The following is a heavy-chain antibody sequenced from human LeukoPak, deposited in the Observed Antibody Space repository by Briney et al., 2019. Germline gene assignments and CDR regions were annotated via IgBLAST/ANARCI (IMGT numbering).Heavy chain of an antibody. CDR2: IYYSGST. D-gene: IGHD3-16*01. Sequence: SETLSLTCTVSGGSISSSSYYWGWIRQPPGKGLEWIGSIYYSGSTYYNPSLKNRVTISVDTSKNQFSLKLSSVTAADTAVYYCARFTYGMDYWGQGTLVTVSS. V-gene: IGHV4-39*07. CDR3: ARFTYGMDY. J-gene: IGHJ4*02. CDR1: GGSISSSSYY.